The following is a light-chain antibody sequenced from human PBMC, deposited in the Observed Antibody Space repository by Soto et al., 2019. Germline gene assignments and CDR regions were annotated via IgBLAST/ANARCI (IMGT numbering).Light chain of an antibody. CDR3: QQYNTYYDS. Sequence: DIKRTQSPSTLSASVGDRVTISCRATQSISSWLDGDQQKPGKAPKLLIYQASSLESGGPSRFSGSGPGTEFSLPNSSQQPDDVATYYCQQYNTYYDSFGHWTKRQI. V-gene: IGKV1-5*03. CDR1: QSISSW. CDR2: QAS. J-gene: IGKJ2*01.